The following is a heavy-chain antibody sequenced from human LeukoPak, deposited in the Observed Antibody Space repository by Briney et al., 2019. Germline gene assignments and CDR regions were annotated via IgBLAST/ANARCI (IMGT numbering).Heavy chain of an antibody. J-gene: IGHJ6*03. Sequence: SVKVSCKASGGTFSSYAISWVRQAPGQGLEWMGGIIPIFGTANYAQKFQGRVTITTDEPTSTAYMELSSLRSEDTAVYYCARDPLPYYDSSGYRSYYYYMDVWGKGTTVTVSS. CDR3: ARDPLPYYDSSGYRSYYYYMDV. D-gene: IGHD3-22*01. CDR1: GGTFSSYA. CDR2: IIPIFGTA. V-gene: IGHV1-69*05.